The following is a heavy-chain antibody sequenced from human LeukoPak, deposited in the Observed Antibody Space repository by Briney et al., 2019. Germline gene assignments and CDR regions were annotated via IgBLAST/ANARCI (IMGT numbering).Heavy chain of an antibody. CDR2: ISGGSEDT. CDR3: ARTIAQYSNSWLYFYYGLDV. D-gene: IGHD6-13*01. J-gene: IGHJ6*01. V-gene: IGHV3-23*01. Sequence: GGSLRLSCTASGFTFGSYAMSCVRQAPGKGLEWVSSISGGSEDTYYADSVKGRFTISRDNSKSTLYLQMNSLRAEDTAVYYCARTIAQYSNSWLYFYYGLDVWGRGTTVTVSS. CDR1: GFTFGSYA.